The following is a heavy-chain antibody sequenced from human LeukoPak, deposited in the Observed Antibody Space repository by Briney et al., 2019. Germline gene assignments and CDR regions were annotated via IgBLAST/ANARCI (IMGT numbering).Heavy chain of an antibody. CDR1: GYTFTGYY. Sequence: ASVKVSCKASGYTFTGYYMHWVRQAPGQGLEWMGWINPNSGGTNYAQKFQGWVTMTRDTSISTAYMELSRLRSDDTAVYYCARVPDIYCPSTSCVDYWGQGTLVTVSS. CDR2: INPNSGGT. CDR3: ARVPDIYCPSTSCVDY. D-gene: IGHD2-2*01. J-gene: IGHJ4*02. V-gene: IGHV1-2*04.